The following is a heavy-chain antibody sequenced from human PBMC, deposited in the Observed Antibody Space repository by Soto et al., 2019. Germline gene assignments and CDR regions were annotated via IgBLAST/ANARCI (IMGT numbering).Heavy chain of an antibody. Sequence: GGSLRLSCAASGFTFSRFWMSWVRQAPGKGLEWVANIKQDDFAKYYVDSVKGRFSISRDNAKNSLYLQMNSLSAEDTAEYYCARGGDGSSPTWSVGWMDVWGQGTMVTVSS. V-gene: IGHV3-7*03. CDR3: ARGGDGSSPTWSVGWMDV. D-gene: IGHD2-2*01. J-gene: IGHJ6*02. CDR1: GFTFSRFW. CDR2: IKQDDFAK.